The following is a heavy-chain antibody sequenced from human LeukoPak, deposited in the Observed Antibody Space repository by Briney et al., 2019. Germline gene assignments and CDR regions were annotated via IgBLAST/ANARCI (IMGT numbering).Heavy chain of an antibody. CDR2: ISSNSSYI. CDR1: AFTFSTYS. CDR3: ARDSLISYDSSGYYYPGAFDI. J-gene: IGHJ3*02. D-gene: IGHD3-22*01. V-gene: IGHV3-21*01. Sequence: GGSLRLLWAASAFTFSTYSMNWVRQAPGKGVEWVASISSNSSYISYADSVKGRFTISTDNAKNSLYLQMNSLRPEDTAVYYCARDSLISYDSSGYYYPGAFDIWGQGTMVSVSS.